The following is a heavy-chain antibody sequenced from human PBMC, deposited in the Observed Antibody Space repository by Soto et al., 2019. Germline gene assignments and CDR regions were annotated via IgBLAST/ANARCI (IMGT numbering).Heavy chain of an antibody. D-gene: IGHD2-2*01. V-gene: IGHV3-30-3*01. CDR3: ARDRGIVVVPAATWFDP. CDR1: GFTFSSYA. CDR2: ISYDGSNK. Sequence: GGSLRLSCTASGFTFSSYAMHWVRQAPGKGLEWVAVISYDGSNKYYADSVKGRFTISRDNSKNTLYLQMNSLRAEDTAVYYCARDRGIVVVPAATWFDPWGQGTLVTVSS. J-gene: IGHJ5*02.